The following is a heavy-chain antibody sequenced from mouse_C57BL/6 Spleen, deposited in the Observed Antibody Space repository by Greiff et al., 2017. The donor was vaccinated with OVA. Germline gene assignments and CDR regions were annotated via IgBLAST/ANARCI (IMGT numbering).Heavy chain of an antibody. J-gene: IGHJ1*03. CDR2: INPNNGGT. V-gene: IGHV1-26*01. CDR3: AKPLLYYDYDGYFDV. D-gene: IGHD2-4*01. CDR1: GYTFTDYY. Sequence: EVKLQQSGPELVKPGASVKISCKASGYTFTDYYMNWVKQSHGKSLEWIGDINPNNGGTSYNQKFKGKATLTVDKSSSTAYMELRSLTSEDSAVYYCAKPLLYYDYDGYFDVWGTGTTVTVSS.